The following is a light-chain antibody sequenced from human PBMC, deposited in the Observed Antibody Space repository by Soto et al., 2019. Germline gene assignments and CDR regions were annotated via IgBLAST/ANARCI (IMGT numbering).Light chain of an antibody. CDR1: SSDVGGYNY. Sequence: QSALTQPASVSGSPGQSITIACTGTSSDVGGYNYVSWYQQHPGKAPKLMIYDVSTRPSGVSNRCSGSNSGNTASQPISGLQYEDEADYYCSSYTSRSTLVYGGGTKLTVL. J-gene: IGLJ3*02. V-gene: IGLV2-14*01. CDR3: SSYTSRSTLV. CDR2: DVS.